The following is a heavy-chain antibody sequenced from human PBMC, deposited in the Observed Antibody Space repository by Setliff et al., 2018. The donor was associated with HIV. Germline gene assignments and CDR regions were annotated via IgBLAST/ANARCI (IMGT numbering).Heavy chain of an antibody. CDR1: GFTFSTYG. CDR2: IRYDGNNE. D-gene: IGHD3-16*01. J-gene: IGHJ4*02. Sequence: GGSLRLSCAASGFTFSTYGMHWVRQAPGMGLEWGAFIRYDGNNENYADSVKGRFTISRDNSKNTLYLQMNSLRAEDTAVYYCGKDRYDNYVWGSYHGPDFWGQGTLVTVSS. CDR3: GKDRYDNYVWGSYHGPDF. V-gene: IGHV3-30*02.